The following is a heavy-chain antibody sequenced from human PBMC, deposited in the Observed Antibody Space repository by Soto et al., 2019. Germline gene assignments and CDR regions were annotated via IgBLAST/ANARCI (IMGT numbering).Heavy chain of an antibody. CDR2: IYHNGSP. Sequence: SETLSLTCAVSGGSMSSGGYSWSWIRQPPGKGLEWIGYIYHNGSPYYNPSLKSRVTIAVDRSKNQFSLKLSSVTAADTAVYYCARDKITGLFDYWGQGTLVTVSS. CDR3: ARDKITGLFDY. V-gene: IGHV4-30-2*01. J-gene: IGHJ4*02. CDR1: GGSMSSGGYS. D-gene: IGHD2-8*02.